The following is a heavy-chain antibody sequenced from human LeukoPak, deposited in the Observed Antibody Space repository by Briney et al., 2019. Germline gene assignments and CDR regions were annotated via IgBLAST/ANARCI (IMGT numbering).Heavy chain of an antibody. J-gene: IGHJ6*02. CDR2: INHNGNVN. D-gene: IGHD3-16*01. CDR3: ARGDGLDV. CDR1: GFTFSSYW. V-gene: IGHV3-7*03. Sequence: GGSLRLSCAASGFTFSSYWMNWARQAPGKGLEWVASINHNGNVNYYVDSVKGRFTVSRDNAKNSLYLQMSNLRAEDTAVYFCARGDGLDVWGQGATVTVSS.